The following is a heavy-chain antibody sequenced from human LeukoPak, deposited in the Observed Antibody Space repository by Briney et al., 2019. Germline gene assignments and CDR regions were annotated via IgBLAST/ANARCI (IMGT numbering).Heavy chain of an antibody. CDR1: GYTLTSYG. J-gene: IGHJ4*02. CDR2: ISAYNGNT. CDR3: ARVSRFGELLDY. V-gene: IGHV1-18*01. Sequence: ASVKVSCKASGYTLTSYGISWVRQAPGQGLEWMGWISAYNGNTNYAQKLQGRVTMTTDTSTSTAYMELRSLRSDDTAVYYCARVSRFGELLDYWGQGTLVTVSS. D-gene: IGHD3-10*01.